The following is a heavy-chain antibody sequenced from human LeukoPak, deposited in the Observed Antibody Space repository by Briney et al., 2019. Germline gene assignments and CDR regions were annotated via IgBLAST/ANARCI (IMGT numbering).Heavy chain of an antibody. V-gene: IGHV3-30*18. J-gene: IGHJ3*02. D-gene: IGHD6-13*01. Sequence: GGSLRLSCAVSGLSFRSYGMHWVRQAPGKGLEWVAVISYDGSNKYYADSVKGRFTISRDNSKNTLYLQMNSLRAEDTAVYYCAKDNNGAAAGIIPGAFDNWAQGTMVTVSS. CDR2: ISYDGSNK. CDR3: AKDNNGAAAGIIPGAFDN. CDR1: GLSFRSYG.